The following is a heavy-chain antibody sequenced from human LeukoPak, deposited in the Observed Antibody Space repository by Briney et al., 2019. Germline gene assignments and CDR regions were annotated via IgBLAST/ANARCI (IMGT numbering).Heavy chain of an antibody. CDR1: GGSVSSRGNY. J-gene: IGHJ5*02. Sequence: SQTLSLTCTVSGGSVSSRGNYWIWIPQQPGKGREWSGYVSCSGREYYNPSLKSRVTISADTSKNQFSVKLSSVTAADKLVYYCAIVGGRPGVVIINWFDGWGQRTPVTASS. CDR3: AIVGGRPGVVIINWFDG. V-gene: IGHV4-31*03. D-gene: IGHD3-3*01. CDR2: VSCSGRE.